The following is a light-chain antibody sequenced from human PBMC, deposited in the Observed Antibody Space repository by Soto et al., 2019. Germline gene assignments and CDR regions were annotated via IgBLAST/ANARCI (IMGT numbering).Light chain of an antibody. CDR1: SSNIGAGYD. CDR3: QSYDSSLSAPV. V-gene: IGLV1-40*01. CDR2: GNS. Sequence: QSVLTQPPSVSGAPGQRVTISCTGSSSNIGAGYDVHWYQQLPGTAPKLLIYGNSNRPSAVPDRFSGSKSGTSASLAITGLQAEDEADYYCQSYDSSLSAPVFGTGTKLTVL. J-gene: IGLJ1*01.